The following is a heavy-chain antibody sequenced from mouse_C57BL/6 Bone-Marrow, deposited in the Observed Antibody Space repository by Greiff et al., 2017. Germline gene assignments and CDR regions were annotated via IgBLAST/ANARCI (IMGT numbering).Heavy chain of an antibody. V-gene: IGHV5-12*01. D-gene: IGHD2-3*01. CDR2: ISNGGGST. CDR3: ARDGYYVPFAY. J-gene: IGHJ3*01. Sequence: EVKLVESGGGLVQPGGSLKLSCAASGFTFSDYYMYWVRQTPEKRLEWVAYISNGGGSTYYPDTVKGRFTISRDNAKNTLYLQMSRLKSEDTAMYYCARDGYYVPFAYWGQGTLVTVSA. CDR1: GFTFSDYY.